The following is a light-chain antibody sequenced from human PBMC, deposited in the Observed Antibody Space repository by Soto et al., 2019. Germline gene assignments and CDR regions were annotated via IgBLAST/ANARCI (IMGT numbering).Light chain of an antibody. CDR2: INN. CDR1: NSNIGSNT. Sequence: QSVLTRPPSASGTPGQRVTISCSGSNSNIGSNTVNWYQQLPGTAPKLIIYINNRRPSGVPDRFSGSKSGTSASLAISGLQSEDEADFYCAAWDDSLNGQVFGGGTKLTVL. V-gene: IGLV1-44*01. J-gene: IGLJ3*02. CDR3: AAWDDSLNGQV.